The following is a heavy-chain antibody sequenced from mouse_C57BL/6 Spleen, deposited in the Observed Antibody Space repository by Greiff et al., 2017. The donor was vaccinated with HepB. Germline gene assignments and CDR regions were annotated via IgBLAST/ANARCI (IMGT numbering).Heavy chain of an antibody. J-gene: IGHJ3*01. V-gene: IGHV5-4*03. CDR1: GFTFSSYA. CDR3: ARVTGYGSSLWFAY. Sequence: DVMLVESGGGLVKPGGSLKLSCAASGFTFSSYAMSWVRQTPEKRLEWVATISDGGSYTYYPDNVKGRFTISRDNAKNNLYLQMSHLKSEDTAMYYCARVTGYGSSLWFAYWGQGTLVTVSA. D-gene: IGHD1-1*01. CDR2: ISDGGSYT.